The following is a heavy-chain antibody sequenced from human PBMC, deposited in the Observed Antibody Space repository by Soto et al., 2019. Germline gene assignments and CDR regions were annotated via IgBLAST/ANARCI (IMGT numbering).Heavy chain of an antibody. CDR2: IRSKANSYAT. V-gene: IGHV3-73*01. J-gene: IGHJ6*03. D-gene: IGHD2-2*01. Sequence: GGSLRLSCAASGFTFSGSAMHWVRQASGKGLEWVGRIRSKANSYATAYAASVKGRFTISRDDSKNTAYLQMNSLKTEDMAVYYCTRNPLRLSVVPAARMDYYYYMDVWGKGTTVTVSS. CDR1: GFTFSGSA. CDR3: TRNPLRLSVVPAARMDYYYYMDV.